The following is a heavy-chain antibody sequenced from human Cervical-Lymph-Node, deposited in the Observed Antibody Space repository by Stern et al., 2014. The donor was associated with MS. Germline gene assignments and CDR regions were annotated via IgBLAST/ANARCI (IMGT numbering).Heavy chain of an antibody. V-gene: IGHV1-18*01. D-gene: IGHD6-6*01. CDR3: ARGSSSSYFYYYGMDV. CDR2: INTYTGQP. J-gene: IGHJ6*02. CDR1: GYRFSNYG. Sequence: QEQLVQSGAEVKNPGASVKVSCQASGYRFSNYGINWVRQAPGQGPEWLGWINTYTGQPNYDQSIQGRVTMTTDTSTSTASMELRGLISDDTAVYYCARGSSSSYFYYYGMDVWGQGTTVTVSS.